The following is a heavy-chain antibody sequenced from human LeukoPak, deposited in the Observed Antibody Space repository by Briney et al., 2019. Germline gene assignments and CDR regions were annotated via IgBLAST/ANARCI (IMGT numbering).Heavy chain of an antibody. CDR2: INSDGSST. CDR3: TRGDYGAYGYDAFDI. J-gene: IGHJ3*02. D-gene: IGHD4-17*01. Sequence: PGGSLRLSCAASGFTFRNYWMHWVHQAPGKGLVWVSRINSDGSSTSYADSVKGRFTISRDNAKNTLYLQMNSLRAEDTAMYYCTRGDYGAYGYDAFDIWGQGTMVTVSS. CDR1: GFTFRNYW. V-gene: IGHV3-74*01.